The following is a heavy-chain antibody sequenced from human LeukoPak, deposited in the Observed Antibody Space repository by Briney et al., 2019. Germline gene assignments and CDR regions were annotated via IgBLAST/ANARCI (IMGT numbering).Heavy chain of an antibody. CDR1: GGTFSSYA. J-gene: IGHJ6*03. Sequence: SVKVSCKASGGTFSSYAISWVRQAPGQGLEWMGGIIPIFGTANYAQKFQGRVTITADESTSTAYMELSSLRSEDTAVYYCARGDCGGDCYPPSYYYMDVWGKGTTVTISS. CDR2: IIPIFGTA. CDR3: ARGDCGGDCYPPSYYYMDV. D-gene: IGHD2-21*02. V-gene: IGHV1-69*13.